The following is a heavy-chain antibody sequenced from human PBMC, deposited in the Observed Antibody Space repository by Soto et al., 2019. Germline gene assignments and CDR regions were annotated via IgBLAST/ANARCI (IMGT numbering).Heavy chain of an antibody. Sequence: LRLSCVVSAFTSRNYAIHWIRQAPGKGLEWVSGFDFNSGRTGYADSVKGRFTISRDNAKNSLSLEMKSLRVEDTALYYCTKDLVPGGADVWGQGTTVTVSS. CDR1: AFTSRNYA. CDR3: TKDLVPGGADV. V-gene: IGHV3-9*02. D-gene: IGHD3-16*01. CDR2: FDFNSGRT. J-gene: IGHJ6*02.